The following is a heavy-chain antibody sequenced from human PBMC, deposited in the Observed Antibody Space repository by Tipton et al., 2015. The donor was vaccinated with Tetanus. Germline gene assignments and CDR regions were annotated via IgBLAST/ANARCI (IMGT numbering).Heavy chain of an antibody. CDR3: ASRELGVVPAAIAWWFGP. CDR2: INHSGST. D-gene: IGHD2-2*02. CDR1: GGSFSGYY. J-gene: IGHJ5*02. Sequence: TLSLTCAVYGGSFSGYYWSWIRQPPGKGLEWIGEINHSGSTNYNPSLKSRVTISVDTSKNQFSLKLSSVTAADTAVYYCASRELGVVPAAIAWWFGPWGQGTLVPVSS. V-gene: IGHV4-34*01.